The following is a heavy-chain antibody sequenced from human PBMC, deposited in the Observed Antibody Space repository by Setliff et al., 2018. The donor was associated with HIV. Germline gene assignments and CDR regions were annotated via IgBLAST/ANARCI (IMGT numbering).Heavy chain of an antibody. Sequence: ASVKVSCKASGYMFTSFAMHWVRQAPGQGLEWVGRTSGYTGNTNFAPKFQDRVIMTMDTSTGTAYMELPSLTSDDTAVYYCARGALTQYFDFWGQGTLVTVSS. CDR2: TSGYTGNT. CDR3: ARGALTQYFDF. CDR1: GYMFTSFA. D-gene: IGHD3-9*01. J-gene: IGHJ4*02. V-gene: IGHV1-18*01.